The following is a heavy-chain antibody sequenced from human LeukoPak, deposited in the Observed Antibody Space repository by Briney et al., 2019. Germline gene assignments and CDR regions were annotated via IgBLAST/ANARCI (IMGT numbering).Heavy chain of an antibody. CDR2: IRNKANSYTT. D-gene: IGHD3-22*01. Sequence: GGSLRLSCAASGFTFSDHHLDWVRQAPGKGLEWVGRIRNKANSYTTEYAASVKGRFTISRDGSKNSVYLQMKSLKTEDTAVYYCARPGRFDSSGYSLDDFDIWGQGTMVTVSS. J-gene: IGHJ3*02. V-gene: IGHV3-72*01. CDR1: GFTFSDHH. CDR3: ARPGRFDSSGYSLDDFDI.